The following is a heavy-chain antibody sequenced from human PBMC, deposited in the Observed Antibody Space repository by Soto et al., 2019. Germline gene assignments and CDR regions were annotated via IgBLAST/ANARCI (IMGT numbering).Heavy chain of an antibody. Sequence: XESLKISSRGSGYSFTSYWISWVRQMPGKGLEWLGRIDPSDSYTNYSPSFQGHVTISADKSISTAYLQWSSLKASDTAMYYCASLSAYCSGGSCYSNYYYGMDAWGQGTTVTVSS. CDR2: IDPSDSYT. CDR1: GYSFTSYW. V-gene: IGHV5-10-1*01. CDR3: ASLSAYCSGGSCYSNYYYGMDA. D-gene: IGHD2-15*01. J-gene: IGHJ6*02.